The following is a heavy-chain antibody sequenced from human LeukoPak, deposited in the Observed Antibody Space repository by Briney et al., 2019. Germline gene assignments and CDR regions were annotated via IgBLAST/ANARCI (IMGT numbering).Heavy chain of an antibody. CDR3: VRRVWFGEAYFDY. D-gene: IGHD3-10*01. CDR2: IYYSGST. CDR1: GGSISSSSYY. V-gene: IGHV4-39*01. Sequence: PSETLSLTCTVSGGSISSSSYYWGWIRQPPGKGLEWIGSIYYSGSTYYNPSLKSRVTISVDTTKNQFSLKLSSVTAADTAVYYCVRRVWFGEAYFDYWGQGTLVTVSS. J-gene: IGHJ4*02.